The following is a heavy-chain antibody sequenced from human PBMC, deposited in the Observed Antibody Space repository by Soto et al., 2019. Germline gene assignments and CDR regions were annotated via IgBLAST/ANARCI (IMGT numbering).Heavy chain of an antibody. CDR2: IFHDGSNE. Sequence: QVQLVESGGGVVQPGRSLRLSCVASGFTFSSYGMHWVRQARGKGLEWVAVIFHDGSNENYGDSVKGRFTISRDNSKNTLYLQMDSLRAEDTAVYYCGGASSTWEHWGQGTLVTVSS. V-gene: IGHV3-33*03. D-gene: IGHD6-13*01. CDR3: GGASSTWEH. CDR1: GFTFSSYG. J-gene: IGHJ4*02.